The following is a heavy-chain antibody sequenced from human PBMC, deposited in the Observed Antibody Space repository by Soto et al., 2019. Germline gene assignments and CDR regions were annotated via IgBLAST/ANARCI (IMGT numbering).Heavy chain of an antibody. CDR1: GYTFTSYG. V-gene: IGHV1-18*01. J-gene: IGHJ5*02. D-gene: IGHD2-2*01. Sequence: ASVKVSCKASGYTFTSYGISWVRQAPGQGLEWMGWISAYNGNTNYAQKLQGRVTMTTDTSTSTAYMELRSLRSDDTAVYYCARDMGGYCSSTSCYESWFDPWGQGTLVTV. CDR2: ISAYNGNT. CDR3: ARDMGGYCSSTSCYESWFDP.